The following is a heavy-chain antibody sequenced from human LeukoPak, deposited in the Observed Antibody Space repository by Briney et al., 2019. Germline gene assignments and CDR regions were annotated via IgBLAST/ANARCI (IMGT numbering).Heavy chain of an antibody. J-gene: IGHJ6*02. CDR1: GFTFSSYS. CDR3: ARDRIAVAGSYYYYYGMDV. Sequence: GRSLRLSCAASGFTFSSYSMNWVRQAPGKGLEWVSSISSSSSYIYYADSVKGRFTISRDNAKNSLYLQMNSLRAEDTAVYYCARDRIAVAGSYYYYYGMDVWGQGTTVTVSS. V-gene: IGHV3-21*01. CDR2: ISSSSSYI. D-gene: IGHD6-19*01.